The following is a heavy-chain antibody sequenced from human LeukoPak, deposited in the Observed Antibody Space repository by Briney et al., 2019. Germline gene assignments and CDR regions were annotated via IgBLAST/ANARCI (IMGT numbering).Heavy chain of an antibody. V-gene: IGHV4-4*07. D-gene: IGHD3-22*01. J-gene: IGHJ3*02. CDR1: GDSISSYY. CDR3: ARGPYAYDSSGAFDI. Sequence: SETLSLTCAVSGDSISSYYWSWIRQPAGKGPEWIGRIYTSGSTNYNPSLKSRVTISVDTSKNQFSLKLSSVTAADTAVFYCARGPYAYDSSGAFDIWGQGTMVTVSS. CDR2: IYTSGST.